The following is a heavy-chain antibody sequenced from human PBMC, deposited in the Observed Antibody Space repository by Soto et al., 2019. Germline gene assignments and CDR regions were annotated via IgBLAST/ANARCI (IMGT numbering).Heavy chain of an antibody. V-gene: IGHV1-69*13. CDR1: GGTFSSYA. CDR3: ASKRSSGSGYYYYYGMDV. CDR2: IIPIFGTA. J-gene: IGHJ6*02. Sequence: SVKVSCKASGGTFSSYAISWVRQAPGQGLEWMGGIIPIFGTANYAQKFQGRVTITADESTSTAYMELSSLRSEDTAVYYCASKRSSGSGYYYYYGMDVWGQGTTVTVSS. D-gene: IGHD3-10*01.